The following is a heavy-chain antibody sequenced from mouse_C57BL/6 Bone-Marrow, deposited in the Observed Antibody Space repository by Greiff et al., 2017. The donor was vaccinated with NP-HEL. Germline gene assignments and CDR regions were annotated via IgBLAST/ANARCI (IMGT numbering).Heavy chain of an antibody. V-gene: IGHV5-17*01. CDR3: AMDFDD. J-gene: IGHJ2*01. CDR1: GFTFSDYG. CDR2: ISTGSSTI. Sequence: VQLQQSGGGLVKPGGSLKLSCAASGFTFSDYGMHWVRQAPEKGLEWVAYISTGSSTIYYADTVKGRFTISRDNAKNILFLQITSLRSEDTAMYYCAMDFDDWGQGTTLTVSS.